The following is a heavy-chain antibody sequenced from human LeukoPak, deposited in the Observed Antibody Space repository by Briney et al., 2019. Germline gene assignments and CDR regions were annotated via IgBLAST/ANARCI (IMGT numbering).Heavy chain of an antibody. J-gene: IGHJ4*02. CDR2: ISSSSSYI. Sequence: GGSLRLSCAASGFTFSSYSMNWVRQAPGKGLEWVSSISSSSSYIYYADSVKGRFTISRDNSKNTLYLQMNSLRAEDTAVYYCASPPTVTTGIWGQGTLVTDSS. CDR1: GFTFSSYS. D-gene: IGHD4-17*01. CDR3: ASPPTVTTGI. V-gene: IGHV3-21*04.